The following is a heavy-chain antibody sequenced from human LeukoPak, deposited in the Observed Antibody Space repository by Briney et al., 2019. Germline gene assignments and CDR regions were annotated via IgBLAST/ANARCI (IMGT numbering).Heavy chain of an antibody. CDR2: VTPSGSST. CDR1: GFTFSSFS. V-gene: IGHV1-46*01. D-gene: IGHD3-22*01. Sequence: GGSLRLSCGASGFTFSSFSMHWVRHAPGQGLEWMGIVTPSGSSTSYAQKFQGRVTMTRDMSTSTVYMELTSQMTEDKSVNLCSRDFLRYYDSSGYYSRENAFDIWGQGTMVNVSS. CDR3: SRDFLRYYDSSGYYSRENAFDI. J-gene: IGHJ3*02.